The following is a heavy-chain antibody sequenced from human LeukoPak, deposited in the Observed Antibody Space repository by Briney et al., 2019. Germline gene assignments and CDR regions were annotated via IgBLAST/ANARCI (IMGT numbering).Heavy chain of an antibody. D-gene: IGHD2-2*01. V-gene: IGHV4-59*08. CDR3: ARLPAHYCSSTSCDDSWFDP. Sequence: LGTLSLTCTVSDDSIYTYSWNWIRQTPGKGLEWIGYIFHGGSTSNNPSLESRITISTDTTKRHFSLKLRSVTAADTAVYYCARLPAHYCSSTSCDDSWFDPWGQGTLVTVSS. CDR2: IFHGGST. J-gene: IGHJ5*02. CDR1: DDSIYTYS.